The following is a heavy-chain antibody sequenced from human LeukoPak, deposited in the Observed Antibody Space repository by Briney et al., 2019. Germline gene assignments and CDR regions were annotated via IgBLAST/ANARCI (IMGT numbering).Heavy chain of an antibody. CDR2: IPYRGSDS. Sequence: GGSLRLSCAASGFTFSTCGMHWVRQAPGKGLEWVAFIPYRGSDSNYAASVKGRFTISRDNSKNTLYLQMNSLRAEDTAVYYCAKFKQQLVLPYYFDYWGQGTLVTVSS. CDR1: GFTFSTCG. V-gene: IGHV3-30*02. CDR3: AKFKQQLVLPYYFDY. J-gene: IGHJ4*02. D-gene: IGHD6-13*01.